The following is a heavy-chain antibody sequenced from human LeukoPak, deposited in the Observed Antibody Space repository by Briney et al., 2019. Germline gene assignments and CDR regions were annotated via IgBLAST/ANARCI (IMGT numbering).Heavy chain of an antibody. CDR2: INPNSGGT. CDR1: GYSFTGYY. V-gene: IGHV1-2*02. D-gene: IGHD3-10*01. CDR3: ARSGVLLWFGEAVVTALPFDY. J-gene: IGHJ4*02. Sequence: ASVKVSCKASGYSFTGYYMHWVRQAPGQGLEWMGWINPNSGGTNYAQKFQGRVTMTRDTSISTAYMELSRLRSDDTAVYYCARSGVLLWFGEAVVTALPFDYWGQGTLVTVSS.